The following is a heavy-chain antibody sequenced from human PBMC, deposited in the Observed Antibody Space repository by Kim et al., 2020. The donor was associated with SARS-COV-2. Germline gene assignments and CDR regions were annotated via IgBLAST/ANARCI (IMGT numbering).Heavy chain of an antibody. CDR2: IKRKAYGGTT. CDR3: TRDRLYTSSSFWFDP. J-gene: IGHJ5*02. Sequence: GGSLRLSCTASGFTFGDYAMSWVRQAPGKGLEWVGFIKRKAYGGTTEYAASVKGRFTISRDDSKSIAYLQMNSLKTEDTAVYFYTRDRLYTSSSFWFDPWGQGTLVTVSS. CDR1: GFTFGDYA. V-gene: IGHV3-49*04. D-gene: IGHD6-13*01.